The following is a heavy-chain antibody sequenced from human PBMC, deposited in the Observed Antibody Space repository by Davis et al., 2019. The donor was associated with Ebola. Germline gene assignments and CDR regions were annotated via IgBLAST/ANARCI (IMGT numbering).Heavy chain of an antibody. CDR3: ARQSMVDGPVGWFDP. V-gene: IGHV5-51*01. Sequence: GESLKISCKGSGYSFTSYWIGWVRQMPGKGLEWMGIIYPGDSDTRYSPSFQGQVTISADKSISTAYLQWSSLKASDTAMYYCARQSMVDGPVGWFDPWGQGTLVTVSS. CDR2: IYPGDSDT. D-gene: IGHD5-24*01. CDR1: GYSFTSYW. J-gene: IGHJ5*02.